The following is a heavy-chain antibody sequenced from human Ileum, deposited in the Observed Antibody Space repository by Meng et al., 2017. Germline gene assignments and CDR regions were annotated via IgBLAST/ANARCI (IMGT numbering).Heavy chain of an antibody. Sequence: QVRVSGSGPRRVKPSQTQALTCPVSVGPIKNYYWGWSWEPVGQGLEWIGSMDGSRGTKYNPSLKSRVTMSVDPSKDQFSLKLTSVSAADTAVYYCARGSKYSSGYDYLDSWGQGTLVTVSS. CDR1: VGPIKNYY. J-gene: IGHJ4*02. CDR3: ARGSKYSSGYDYLDS. CDR2: MDGSRGT. V-gene: IGHV4-4*07. D-gene: IGHD3-22*01.